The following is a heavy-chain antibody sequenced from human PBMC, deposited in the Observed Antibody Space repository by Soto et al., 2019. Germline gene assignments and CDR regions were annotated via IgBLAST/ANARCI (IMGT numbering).Heavy chain of an antibody. Sequence: GGSLRLSCPASGFTFSSYAMSWVRQAPGKGLEWVSAFSGSGGITYYADSLKARFTISGDNSTNKLYLQMNSLRAEDTAVYYCAKDPGYCSSTSCYLEYFQHWGRGTLVTVSS. CDR1: GFTFSSYA. D-gene: IGHD2-2*01. J-gene: IGHJ1*01. CDR2: FSGSGGIT. V-gene: IGHV3-23*01. CDR3: AKDPGYCSSTSCYLEYFQH.